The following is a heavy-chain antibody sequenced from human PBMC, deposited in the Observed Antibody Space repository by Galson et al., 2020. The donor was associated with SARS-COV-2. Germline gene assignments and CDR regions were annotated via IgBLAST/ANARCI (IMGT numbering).Heavy chain of an antibody. J-gene: IGHJ4*02. Sequence: SQTLSLTCAVSGYSISSGYYWGWIRQPPGKGLEWIGSIYHSGSTYYNPSLKSRVTISVDTSKNQFSLKLSSVTAADTAVYYCARQGPGTIFGVVIIQYYFDYWGQGTLVTVSS. D-gene: IGHD3-3*01. CDR3: ARQGPGTIFGVVIIQYYFDY. CDR2: IYHSGST. CDR1: GYSISSGYY. V-gene: IGHV4-38-2*01.